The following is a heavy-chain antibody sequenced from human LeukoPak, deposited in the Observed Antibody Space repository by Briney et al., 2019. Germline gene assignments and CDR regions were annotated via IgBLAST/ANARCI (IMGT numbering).Heavy chain of an antibody. CDR1: GYTFTSYY. D-gene: IGHD5-18*01. J-gene: IGHJ6*02. CDR3: ARVEWEYTAMVTGPRGMDV. CDR2: INPSGGST. Sequence: ASVKVSCMASGYTFTSYYMHWVRQAPGQGLEWMGIINPSGGSTSYAQKFQGRVTMTRDTSTSTVYMELSSLRSEDTAVYYCARVEWEYTAMVTGPRGMDVWGQGTTVPVSS. V-gene: IGHV1-46*01.